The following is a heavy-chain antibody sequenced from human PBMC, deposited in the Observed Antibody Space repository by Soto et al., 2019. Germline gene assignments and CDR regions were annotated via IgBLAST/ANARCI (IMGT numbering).Heavy chain of an antibody. Sequence: QVQLQQWGAGLLKPSETLSLTCAVYGGSFSGYYWSWIRQPPEKGLEWIGEINHVGSINYNPSLKSRVTISVDMSKNHFSLKLSSVTAADTAVYYCARGSQRYPGGDVWGQGTTVTVSS. CDR3: ARGSQRYPGGDV. J-gene: IGHJ6*02. CDR2: INHVGSI. CDR1: GGSFSGYY. D-gene: IGHD3-9*01. V-gene: IGHV4-34*01.